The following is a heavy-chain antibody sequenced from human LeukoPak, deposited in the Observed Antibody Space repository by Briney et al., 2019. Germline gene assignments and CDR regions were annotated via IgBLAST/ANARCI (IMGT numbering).Heavy chain of an antibody. J-gene: IGHJ4*02. CDR3: ARDQVPLD. Sequence: PSETLSLTCTVSGGSISSYYWSWIRQPPGKGLEWIGHIYYSGSTNYNPSLKSRVTMSVDTSKNQFSLKLTSVTAADTAVYYCARDQVPLDRGQGTLVTVSS. CDR2: IYYSGST. V-gene: IGHV4-59*01. CDR1: GGSISSYY.